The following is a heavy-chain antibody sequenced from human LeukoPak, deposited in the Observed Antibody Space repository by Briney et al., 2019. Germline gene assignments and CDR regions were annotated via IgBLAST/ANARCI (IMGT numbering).Heavy chain of an antibody. CDR2: IYYSGST. V-gene: IGHV4-59*08. CDR3: ARNVSDGDYRGGVGRNWSDP. CDR1: GGSISSYY. D-gene: IGHD4-17*01. J-gene: IGHJ5*02. Sequence: SETLSLTCTVSGGSISSYYWSWIRQPPGKGLEWIGYIYYSGSTNYSPSLKSRVTISVDTSKNQFSLKLSSVTAADTAVYYCARNVSDGDYRGGVGRNWSDPWGKETRFTVPS.